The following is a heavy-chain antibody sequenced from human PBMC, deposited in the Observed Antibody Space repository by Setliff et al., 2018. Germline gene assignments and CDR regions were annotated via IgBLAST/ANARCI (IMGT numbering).Heavy chain of an antibody. CDR3: VREGYSEYFQD. D-gene: IGHD1-1*01. CDR1: GASVSSHY. CDR2: ISYSGIT. J-gene: IGHJ1*01. V-gene: IGHV4-59*02. Sequence: PSETLSLTCNVSGASVSSHYWDWIRQPPGKGLEWIGLISYSGITTYNVSLKSRVSISVDTSKNQLSLTLSSVTAADTAVYYCVREGYSEYFQDWGQGTTVTVSS.